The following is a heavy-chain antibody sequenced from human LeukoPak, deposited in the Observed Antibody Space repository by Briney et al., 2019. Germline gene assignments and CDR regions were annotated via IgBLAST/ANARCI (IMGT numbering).Heavy chain of an antibody. CDR2: ISGSGHDI. V-gene: IGHV3-11*04. D-gene: IGHD6-6*01. CDR1: GFTFSDSY. CDR3: TRDPRHLDY. J-gene: IGHJ4*02. Sequence: PGGSLRLSCAASGFTFSDSYMTWVRQAPGKGVEWVAYISGSGHDINYSESAKGRFTISRDNAKNSLYLQMSSLRVEDTAVYYCTRDPRHLDYWGRGTQVTVSS.